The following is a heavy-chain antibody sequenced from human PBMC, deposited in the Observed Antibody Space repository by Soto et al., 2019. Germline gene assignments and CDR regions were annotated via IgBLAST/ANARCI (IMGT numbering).Heavy chain of an antibody. CDR1: GGSISSGGYY. V-gene: IGHV4-31*03. J-gene: IGHJ4*02. CDR2: IYYSGTTYYT. Sequence: QVQLQESGPGLVKPSQTLSLTCTVSGGSISSGGYYWSWIRQHPGKGLEWIGYIYYSGTTYYTYYNPSLKHRVTISVDTSKNQFSLKLSSVTAADTAVYYCAREPLTWGQGTLVTVSS. CDR3: AREPLT.